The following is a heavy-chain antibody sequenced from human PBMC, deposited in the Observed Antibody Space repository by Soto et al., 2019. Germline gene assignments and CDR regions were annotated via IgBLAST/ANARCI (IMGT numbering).Heavy chain of an antibody. CDR3: ARAYGKYFDY. CDR1: GYTFTTYW. Sequence: GECLKISCKGSGYTFTTYWIGWVRQMPGKGLEWMGIIYPSDSDTRYSPSFQGQVTISADKSISTAYLQWSSLKASDTAMYYCARAYGKYFDYWGQGTLVTVSS. CDR2: IYPSDSDT. D-gene: IGHD3-10*01. J-gene: IGHJ4*02. V-gene: IGHV5-51*01.